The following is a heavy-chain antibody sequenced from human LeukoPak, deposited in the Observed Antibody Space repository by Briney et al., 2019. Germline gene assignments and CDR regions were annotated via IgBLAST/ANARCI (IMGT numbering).Heavy chain of an antibody. D-gene: IGHD6-13*01. CDR3: ASSRWSSTERLDY. Sequence: GGSLRLSCAASGFNFKDYDMTWVRQAPGKGLEWVASISASGVSTNYADSVRGRFTISRDNSNRVVYLRMNSLRAEDTAVYYCASSRWSSTERLDYWGQGTLVTVSS. V-gene: IGHV3-23*01. CDR2: ISASGVST. CDR1: GFNFKDYD. J-gene: IGHJ4*02.